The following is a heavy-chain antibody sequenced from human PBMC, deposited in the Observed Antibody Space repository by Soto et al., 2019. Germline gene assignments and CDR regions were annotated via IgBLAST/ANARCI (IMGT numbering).Heavy chain of an antibody. V-gene: IGHV4-39*01. CDR2: IYYSGST. D-gene: IGHD4-17*01. Sequence: QLQLQESGPGLVKPSETLSLTCTVSGGSISSSSYYWGWIRQPPGKGLEWIGSIYYSGSTYYNPSLKSRVTISVDTSKNQSSLKLSSVIAADTAVYYCARQATVVTPHFDYWGQGTLVTVSS. CDR1: GGSISSSSYY. CDR3: ARQATVVTPHFDY. J-gene: IGHJ4*02.